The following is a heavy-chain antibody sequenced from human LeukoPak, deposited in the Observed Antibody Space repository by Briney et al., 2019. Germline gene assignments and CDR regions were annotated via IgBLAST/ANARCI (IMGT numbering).Heavy chain of an antibody. CDR1: GGSISSYY. Sequence: SETLSLTCTVSGGSISSYYWGWIRQPAGKGLEWIGRIYTSGSTNYNPSLKSRVTISVNKSKNQFSLKLSSVPAADTAVYYCARAREDAFDIWGQGTMVTVSS. J-gene: IGHJ3*02. V-gene: IGHV4-4*07. CDR3: ARAREDAFDI. CDR2: IYTSGST.